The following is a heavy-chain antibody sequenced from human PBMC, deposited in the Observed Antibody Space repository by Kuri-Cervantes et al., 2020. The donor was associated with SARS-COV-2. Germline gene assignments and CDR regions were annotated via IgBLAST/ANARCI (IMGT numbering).Heavy chain of an antibody. Sequence: SETLSLTCTVSGGSISSGSYYWSWIRQPPGKGLEWIGYIYYSGSTNYNPSLKSRVTISVDTSKNQFSLKLSSVTAADTAVYYCARGGLAVAGGQDYYYYMDVWGKGTTVTVSS. CDR1: GGSISSGSYY. CDR2: IYYSGST. J-gene: IGHJ6*03. D-gene: IGHD6-19*01. CDR3: ARGGLAVAGGQDYYYYMDV. V-gene: IGHV4-61*01.